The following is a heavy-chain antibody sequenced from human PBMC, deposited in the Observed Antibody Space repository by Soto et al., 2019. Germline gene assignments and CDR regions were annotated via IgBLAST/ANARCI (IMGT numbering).Heavy chain of an antibody. J-gene: IGHJ4*02. D-gene: IGHD2-15*01. V-gene: IGHV4-30-4*01. CDR3: AREVPGVARSVDY. CDR2: IYYSGSS. CDR1: GGSIISGDYY. Sequence: QVQLQESGTGLVKPSQTLSLTGTVSGGSIISGDYYWGWIRHPPGKGLEWIGYIYYSGSSYYNPALKSRVTISADPSKHQSSLKLSSVTAADTAVYYCAREVPGVARSVDYWVQGTLVTVSS.